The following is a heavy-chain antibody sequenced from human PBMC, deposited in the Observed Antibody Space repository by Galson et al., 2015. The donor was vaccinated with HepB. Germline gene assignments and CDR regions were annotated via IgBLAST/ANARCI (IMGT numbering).Heavy chain of an antibody. CDR1: GGSISSYY. V-gene: IGHV4-4*07. Sequence: ETLSLTCTVSGGSISSYYWSWIRQPAGKGLEWIGRIYTSGSTNYNPSLKSRLTMSVDTSKNQFSLKLSSVTAADTAVYYCARTLLEGGQYYNYMDVWGKGTTVTVSS. CDR3: ARTLLEGGQYYNYMDV. D-gene: IGHD3-16*01. CDR2: IYTSGST. J-gene: IGHJ6*03.